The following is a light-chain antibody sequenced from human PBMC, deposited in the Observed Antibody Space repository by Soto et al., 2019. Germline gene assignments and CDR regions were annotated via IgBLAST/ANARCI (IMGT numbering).Light chain of an antibody. V-gene: IGLV2-14*03. J-gene: IGLJ1*01. CDR1: SSDVGGYNS. CDR2: GVT. Sequence: QSALTQPASVSGSPGQSITISCTGTSSDVGGYNSVSWYQQHPGKVPKLLIYGVTNRPSGISNRFSGSKSGNTASLTISGLQAEDEADYYCSSFTSSVTYVFGTGTKVTVL. CDR3: SSFTSSVTYV.